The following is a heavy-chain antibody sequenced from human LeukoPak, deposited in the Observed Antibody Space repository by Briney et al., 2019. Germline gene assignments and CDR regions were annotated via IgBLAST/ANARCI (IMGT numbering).Heavy chain of an antibody. CDR3: ARVLIAAAVPGDAFDI. V-gene: IGHV4-39*07. Sequence: PSETLSLTCSVSGGSISISSYYWGWIRQPPGKGLEWIGSIYYSGSTYYNPSLKSRVTISVDTSKNQFSLKLSSVTAADTAVYYCARVLIAAAVPGDAFDIWGQGTMVTVSS. CDR2: IYYSGST. CDR1: GGSISISSYY. J-gene: IGHJ3*02. D-gene: IGHD6-13*01.